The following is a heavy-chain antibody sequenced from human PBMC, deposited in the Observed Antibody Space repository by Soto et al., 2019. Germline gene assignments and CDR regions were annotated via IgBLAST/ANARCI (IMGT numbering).Heavy chain of an antibody. Sequence: PSETLSLTCTVSGGSISSSSYYWGWIRQPPGKGLEWIGSIYYSGSTYYKPSLKSRVTISVDTSKNQFSLKLSSVTAADTAVYYCARTEKVLRYFDWLLIFDYWGQGTPVTVSS. CDR1: GGSISSSSYY. V-gene: IGHV4-39*01. CDR3: ARTEKVLRYFDWLLIFDY. D-gene: IGHD3-9*01. J-gene: IGHJ4*02. CDR2: IYYSGST.